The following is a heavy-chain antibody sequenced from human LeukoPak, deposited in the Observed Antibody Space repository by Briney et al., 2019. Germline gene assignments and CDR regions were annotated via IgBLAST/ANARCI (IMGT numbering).Heavy chain of an antibody. V-gene: IGHV3-72*01. Sequence: PGGSLRLSCAASGFTFSDHYMDWVRQAPGKGLEWVGRTRNKANSYTTEYAASVKGRFTISRDDSKNSLYLQMNSLKTEDTAVYYCARSARDSYGSGSRGAFDIWGQGTMVTVSS. J-gene: IGHJ3*02. CDR1: GFTFSDHY. CDR3: ARSARDSYGSGSRGAFDI. D-gene: IGHD3-10*01. CDR2: TRNKANSYTT.